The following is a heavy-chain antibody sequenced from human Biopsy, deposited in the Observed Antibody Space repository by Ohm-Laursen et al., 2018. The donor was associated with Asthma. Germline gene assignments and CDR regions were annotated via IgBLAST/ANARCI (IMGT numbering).Heavy chain of an antibody. D-gene: IGHD4-23*01. CDR2: IYSGGGT. V-gene: IGHV3-53*01. CDR1: GFTVSTNV. CDR3: ARAYGGSFFSGSFDI. Sequence: SLRLSCTASGFTVSTNVMSWVRQPPGKGLEWVSVIYSGGGTSYADSVQGRVTISRDNSKNTLSLQMNSLRAEDTAVYYCARAYGGSFFSGSFDIWGQGTMVTVSS. J-gene: IGHJ3*02.